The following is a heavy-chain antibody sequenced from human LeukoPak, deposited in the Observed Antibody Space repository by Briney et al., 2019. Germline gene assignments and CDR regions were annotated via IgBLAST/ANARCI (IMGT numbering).Heavy chain of an antibody. CDR2: ISGSGGST. Sequence: GGSLRLSCAASGFTFSSYGMHWVRQAPGKGLEWVSAISGSGGSTYYADSVKSRFTISRDNSKNTLYLQMNSLRAEDTAVYYCAKEKVGATDDYWGQGTLVTVSS. CDR3: AKEKVGATDDY. J-gene: IGHJ4*02. CDR1: GFTFSSYG. D-gene: IGHD1-26*01. V-gene: IGHV3-23*01.